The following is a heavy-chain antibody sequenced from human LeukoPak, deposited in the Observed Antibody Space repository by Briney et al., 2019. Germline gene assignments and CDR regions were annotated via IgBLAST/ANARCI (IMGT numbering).Heavy chain of an antibody. Sequence: GGSLRLSCAASGFTFSTYAMYWVRQAPGKGLEWVSGIFGSGGSAHHADSVKGRFTISRDNSKSTIYLQMNSLRAEDTAVYYCGKTTTGYSSGRYPGWPVDNWGQGTLVTVSS. D-gene: IGHD6-19*01. CDR3: GKTTTGYSSGRYPGWPVDN. CDR2: IFGSGGSA. CDR1: GFTFSTYA. J-gene: IGHJ4*02. V-gene: IGHV3-23*01.